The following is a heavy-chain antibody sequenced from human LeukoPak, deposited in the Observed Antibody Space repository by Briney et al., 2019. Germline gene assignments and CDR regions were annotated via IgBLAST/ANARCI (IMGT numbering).Heavy chain of an antibody. CDR2: ISWNSGSI. V-gene: IGHV3-9*03. Sequence: QAGGSLRLSCAASGFPFSTYTMNWVRQAPGKGLEWVSGISWNSGSIGYADSVKGRFTISRDNAKNSLYLQMNSLRAEDMALYYCAKDIAAAGTKAFDIWGQGTMVTVSS. CDR3: AKDIAAAGTKAFDI. J-gene: IGHJ3*02. D-gene: IGHD6-13*01. CDR1: GFPFSTYT.